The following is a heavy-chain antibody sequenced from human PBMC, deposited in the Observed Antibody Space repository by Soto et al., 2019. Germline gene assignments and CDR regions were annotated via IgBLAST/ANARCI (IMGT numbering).Heavy chain of an antibody. CDR1: GGSISSSSFY. CDR2: IYYSGST. V-gene: IGHV4-39*07. J-gene: IGHJ4*02. Sequence: PSETLSLTCTVSGGSISSSSFYWGWIRQPPGKGLESIAAIYYSGSTNYNPSLKSRVTMSMDTSKNQFSLRLTSVTAADTAVYFCAREPLAHSYFDLWGQGTLVTVSS. CDR3: AREPLAHSYFDL.